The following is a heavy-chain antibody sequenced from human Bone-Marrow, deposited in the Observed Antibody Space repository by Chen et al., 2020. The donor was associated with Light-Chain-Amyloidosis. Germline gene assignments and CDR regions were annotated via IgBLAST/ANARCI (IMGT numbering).Heavy chain of an antibody. D-gene: IGHD4-17*01. J-gene: IGHJ4*02. V-gene: IGHV3-20*04. Sequence: EVQLVESGGGVVRPGGSLRLSCAASGFTFDAFVMSWVRQVPGKGLEWVSGINWNGGSTGYAASVKGRFTVSRDNAKNSLYLEMNSLRAEDTALYYCVRGTVTTRYFDYWGQGILVTVSS. CDR2: INWNGGST. CDR3: VRGTVTTRYFDY. CDR1: GFTFDAFV.